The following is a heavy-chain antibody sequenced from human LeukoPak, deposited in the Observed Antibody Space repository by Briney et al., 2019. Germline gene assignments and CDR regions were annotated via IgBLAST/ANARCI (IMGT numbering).Heavy chain of an antibody. V-gene: IGHV4-59*01. D-gene: IGHD3-16*01. CDR2: IYYNGSP. Sequence: PSETLSLTCTVSGGSIRDYHWSWIRQPPGKGLEWIGSIYYNGSPTYNPSLKSRVTISADTSKNHFSLKLNSVTTADTAVYYCTRGAGWLIDYWGQGILVTVSS. J-gene: IGHJ4*02. CDR1: GGSIRDYH. CDR3: TRGAGWLIDY.